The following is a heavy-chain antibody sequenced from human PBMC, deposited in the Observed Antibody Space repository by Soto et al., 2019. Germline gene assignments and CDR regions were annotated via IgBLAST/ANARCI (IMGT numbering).Heavy chain of an antibody. Sequence: SETLSLTCTVSGGSISSSSYYWGWIRQPPGKGLEWIGSIYYSGSTYYNPSLKSRVTISVDTSKNQFSLKLSAVTAADTAVYYCARHVPQWLDGYYFDYWGQGTLVTVSS. CDR2: IYYSGST. V-gene: IGHV4-39*01. D-gene: IGHD6-19*01. J-gene: IGHJ4*02. CDR3: ARHVPQWLDGYYFDY. CDR1: GGSISSSSYY.